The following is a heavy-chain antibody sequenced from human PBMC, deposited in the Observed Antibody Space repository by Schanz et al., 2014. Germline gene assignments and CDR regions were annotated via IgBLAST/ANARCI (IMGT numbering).Heavy chain of an antibody. V-gene: IGHV3-33*01. D-gene: IGHD4-17*01. CDR1: GFAFSVYG. Sequence: QVQLLQFGGGVVQPGRSLRLSCAASGFAFSVYGMHWVRQAPGKGPEWVAVIWNNGVTKYYADSVRGRFTISRDRFQNTLYLRMSSLRAEDTAVYYCARPRFDYGEVDYWGQGTLXTVSS. CDR2: IWNNGVTK. CDR3: ARPRFDYGEVDY. J-gene: IGHJ4*02.